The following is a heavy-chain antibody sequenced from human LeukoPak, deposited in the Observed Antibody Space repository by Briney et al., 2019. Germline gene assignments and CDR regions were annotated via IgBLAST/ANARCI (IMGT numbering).Heavy chain of an antibody. Sequence: SVKVSCKASGGTFSSYAISWVRQAPGQGLEWMGGIIPIFGTANYAQKFQGRVTITADESTSTAYMELSSLGSEDTAAYYCARVAYYYGSGSYYKNYYYYYGMDVWGKGTTVTVSS. CDR2: IIPIFGTA. CDR1: GGTFSSYA. CDR3: ARVAYYYGSGSYYKNYYYYYGMDV. V-gene: IGHV1-69*13. D-gene: IGHD3-10*01. J-gene: IGHJ6*04.